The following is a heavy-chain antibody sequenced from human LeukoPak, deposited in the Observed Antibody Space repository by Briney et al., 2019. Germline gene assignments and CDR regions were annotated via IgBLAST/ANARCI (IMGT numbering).Heavy chain of an antibody. CDR1: SGSFSGYY. CDR2: INHSGST. CDR3: ASPFRRAAGGS. D-gene: IGHD6-13*01. V-gene: IGHV4-34*01. J-gene: IGHJ5*02. Sequence: PSETLSLTCAVYSGSFSGYYWSWIRQPPGKGLEWIGEINHSGSTNYNPSLKSRVTISVDTSKNQFSLKLSSVTAADTAVYYCASPFRRAAGGSWGQGTLVTVSS.